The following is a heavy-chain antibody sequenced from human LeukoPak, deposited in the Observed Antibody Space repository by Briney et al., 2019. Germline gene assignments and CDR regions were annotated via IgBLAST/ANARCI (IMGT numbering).Heavy chain of an antibody. Sequence: GGSLRLSCAASGFTFITYSMNWVRQAPGKGLEWVSSITTSSSFIYYADSVKGRFTISRDNAKNSLYLQMNSLRAEDTAVYYCAELGITMIGGVWGKGTTVTISS. CDR3: AELGITMIGGV. CDR2: ITTSSSFI. V-gene: IGHV3-21*01. J-gene: IGHJ6*04. D-gene: IGHD3-10*02. CDR1: GFTFITYS.